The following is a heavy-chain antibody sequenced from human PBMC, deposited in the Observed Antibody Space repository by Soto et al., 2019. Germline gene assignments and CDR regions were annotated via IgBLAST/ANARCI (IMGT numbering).Heavy chain of an antibody. CDR2: INAGNGNT. Sequence: AASVKVSCKASGYTFTSYGISWVRQAPGQRLEWMGWINAGNGNTKYSQKFQGRVTITRDTSASTAYMELSSLRSEDTAVYYCARSAPPIDYWGQGTLVTVSS. V-gene: IGHV1-3*01. J-gene: IGHJ4*02. CDR3: ARSAPPIDY. CDR1: GYTFTSYG.